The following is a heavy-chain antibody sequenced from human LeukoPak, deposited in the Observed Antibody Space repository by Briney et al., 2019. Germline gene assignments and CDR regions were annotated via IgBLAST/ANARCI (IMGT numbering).Heavy chain of an antibody. CDR1: GFTFSSYG. V-gene: IGHV3-30*18. CDR2: ISYDGSNK. CDR3: AKDPVQYSSSSDFFDY. J-gene: IGHJ4*02. D-gene: IGHD6-6*01. Sequence: GGSLRLSCAASGFTFSSYGMHWVRQAPGKGLEWVAVISYDGSNKYYADSVKGRFTISRDNSKNTLYLQMNSLRAEDTAVYYCAKDPVQYSSSSDFFDYWGQGTLVTVSS.